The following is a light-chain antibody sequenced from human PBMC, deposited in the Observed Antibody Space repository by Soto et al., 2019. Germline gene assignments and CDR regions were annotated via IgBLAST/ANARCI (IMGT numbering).Light chain of an antibody. Sequence: IVMTQSPATRSVSPGERATLSCRASQSVSSNLAWYQQKPGQAPRLLIYGASTRATGIPARFSGSGSGTEFTLTISSLQSEDFAVYYCQQYNNWPPWTFGQGTKVDIK. CDR2: GAS. CDR1: QSVSSN. CDR3: QQYNNWPPWT. V-gene: IGKV3-15*01. J-gene: IGKJ1*01.